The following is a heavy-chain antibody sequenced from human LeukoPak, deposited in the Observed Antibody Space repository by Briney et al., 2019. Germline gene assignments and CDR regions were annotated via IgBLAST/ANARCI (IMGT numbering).Heavy chain of an antibody. Sequence: SQTLSLTCTVSGGSISCGDYYWSWIRQPPGKGLKWIGYIFYSGNTFYNPSLKSRVTISVDTSKNHFSLKLSSVTAADTAVYYCARVAGSNYYYYGMDVWGQGTTVTVSS. J-gene: IGHJ6*02. CDR1: GGSISCGDYY. V-gene: IGHV4-30-4*01. CDR3: ARVAGSNYYYYGMDV. CDR2: IFYSGNT.